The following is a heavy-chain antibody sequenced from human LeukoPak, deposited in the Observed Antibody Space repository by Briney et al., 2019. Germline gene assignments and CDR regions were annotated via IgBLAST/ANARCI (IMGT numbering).Heavy chain of an antibody. CDR3: ARLMTVLDAFDI. J-gene: IGHJ3*02. D-gene: IGHD2-8*01. V-gene: IGHV4-59*01. CDR2: IYYSGST. CDR1: GGSISSYY. Sequence: SETLSLTCTVSGGSISSYYWSWIRQPPGKGLEWIGYIYYSGSTNYNPSLKSRVTISVDTSKNQFSLKLSSVTAADTAVYYCARLMTVLDAFDIWGQGTMVTVSP.